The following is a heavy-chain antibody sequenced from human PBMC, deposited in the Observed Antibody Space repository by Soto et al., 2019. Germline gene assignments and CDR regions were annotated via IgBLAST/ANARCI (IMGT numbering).Heavy chain of an antibody. Sequence: SETLSLTCTVSGASISSGNYYWNWVRQYPGKGLEWVGYIYHRGTTYYNPSLKSRLSISLDTSKNQFSLKVSSVTAADTAVYYCARASFDYLWLYDYWGQGTLVTVSS. CDR3: ARASFDYLWLYDY. CDR1: GASISSGNYY. CDR2: IYHRGTT. D-gene: IGHD3-9*01. J-gene: IGHJ4*02. V-gene: IGHV4-31*03.